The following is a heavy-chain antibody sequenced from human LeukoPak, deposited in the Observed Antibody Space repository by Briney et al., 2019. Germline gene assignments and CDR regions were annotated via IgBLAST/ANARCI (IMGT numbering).Heavy chain of an antibody. D-gene: IGHD6-13*01. V-gene: IGHV4-39*07. J-gene: IGHJ5*02. Sequence: PSETLSLTCTVSGGSISSSSYYWGWIRQPPGKGLEWIGSIYYSGSTYYNPSLKSRVTISVDTSKNQFSLKLSSVTAADTAVYYCARKGIATGDEGDPNWFDPWGQGTLVTVSS. CDR3: ARKGIATGDEGDPNWFDP. CDR2: IYYSGST. CDR1: GGSISSSSYY.